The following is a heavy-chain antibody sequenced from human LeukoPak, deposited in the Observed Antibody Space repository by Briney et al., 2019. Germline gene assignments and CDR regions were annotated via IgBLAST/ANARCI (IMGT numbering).Heavy chain of an antibody. V-gene: IGHV4-39*07. CDR2: INHSGST. D-gene: IGHD1-26*01. CDR3: AKRKSGSYYRYYFDY. Sequence: SETLSLTCTVSGGSISSSSYYWSWIRQPPGKGLEWIGEINHSGSTNYNPSLKSRVTISVDTSKNQFSLKLSSVTAADTAVYYCAKRKSGSYYRYYFDYWGQGTLVTVSS. CDR1: GGSISSSSYY. J-gene: IGHJ4*02.